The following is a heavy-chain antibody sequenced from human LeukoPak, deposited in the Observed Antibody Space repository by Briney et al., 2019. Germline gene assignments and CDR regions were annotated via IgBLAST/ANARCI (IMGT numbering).Heavy chain of an antibody. CDR2: TNNEMSST. CDR3: GREAYDSGNYYTDY. Sequence: GGSLRLSCAASGFTFSSYWMNWVRHPPGKGLVWASQTNNEMSSTSYADSVKGRFTISRDNAKNTVYLQMNSLRAEDTAVYYCGREAYDSGNYYTDYWGQGTLVTVSA. V-gene: IGHV3-74*01. D-gene: IGHD3-10*01. J-gene: IGHJ4*02. CDR1: GFTFSSYW.